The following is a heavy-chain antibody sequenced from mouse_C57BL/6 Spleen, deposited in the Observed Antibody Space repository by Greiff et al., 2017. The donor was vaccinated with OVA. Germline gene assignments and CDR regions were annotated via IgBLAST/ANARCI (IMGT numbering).Heavy chain of an antibody. J-gene: IGHJ2*01. Sequence: QVQLKESGPELVKPGASVKISCKASGYSFTSYYIHWVKQRPGQGLEWIGWIYPGSGNTKYNEKFKGKATLTADTSSSTAYMQLSSLTSEDSAVYYCARGIYDGYGGYYFDYWGQGTTLTVSS. D-gene: IGHD2-3*01. CDR1: GYSFTSYY. V-gene: IGHV1-66*01. CDR2: IYPGSGNT. CDR3: ARGIYDGYGGYYFDY.